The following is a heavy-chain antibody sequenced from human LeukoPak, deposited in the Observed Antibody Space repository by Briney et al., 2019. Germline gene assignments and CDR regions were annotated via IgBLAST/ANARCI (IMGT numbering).Heavy chain of an antibody. CDR2: INHSGST. CDR3: ARGMDIVVVVAATPFDY. D-gene: IGHD2-15*01. V-gene: IGHV4-34*01. Sequence: PSETLSLTCAVCGGSFSGYYWSWIRQPPGKGLEWIGEINHSGSTNYNPSLKSRVTISVDTSKNQFSLKLSSVTAADTAVYYCARGMDIVVVVAATPFDYWGQGTLVTVSS. CDR1: GGSFSGYY. J-gene: IGHJ4*02.